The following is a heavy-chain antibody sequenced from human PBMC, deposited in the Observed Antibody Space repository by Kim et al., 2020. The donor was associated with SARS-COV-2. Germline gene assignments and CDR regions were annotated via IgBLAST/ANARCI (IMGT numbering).Heavy chain of an antibody. D-gene: IGHD6-19*01. V-gene: IGHV1-18*01. Sequence: KGNTNYAQTLQGRVTMTTDASTSTAYMGLGSLGSDDTAVYYCARGDSGWFHWGQGTLVTVSS. CDR3: ARGDSGWFH. J-gene: IGHJ4*02. CDR2: KGNT.